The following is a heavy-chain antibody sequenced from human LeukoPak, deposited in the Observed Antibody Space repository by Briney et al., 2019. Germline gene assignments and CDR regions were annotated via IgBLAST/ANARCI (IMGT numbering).Heavy chain of an antibody. CDR3: ARATAYYDFWSGYRETSYYYYYMDV. CDR2: IYTSGST. J-gene: IGHJ6*03. V-gene: IGHV4-61*02. Sequence: SQTLSLTCTVSGGSISSGSYYWSWIRQPAGKGLEWIGRIYTSGSTNYNPSLKSRVTISVDTSKNQFSLKLSSVTAADTAVYYCARATAYYDFWSGYRETSYYYYYMDVWGKGTTVTVSS. D-gene: IGHD3-3*01. CDR1: GGSISSGSYY.